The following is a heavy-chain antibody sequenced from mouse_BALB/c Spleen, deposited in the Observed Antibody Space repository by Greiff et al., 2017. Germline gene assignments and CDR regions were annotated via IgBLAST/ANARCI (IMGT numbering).Heavy chain of an antibody. CDR3: AREGNYGNYVGYFDV. Sequence: EVQLVESGPGLVKPSQSLSLTCTVTGYSITSDYAWNWIRQFPGNKLEWMGYISYSGSTSYNPSLKSRISITRDTSKNQFFLQLNSVTTEDTATYYCAREGNYGNYVGYFDVWGAGTTVTVSS. CDR2: ISYSGST. CDR1: GYSITSDYA. V-gene: IGHV3-2*02. J-gene: IGHJ1*01. D-gene: IGHD2-1*01.